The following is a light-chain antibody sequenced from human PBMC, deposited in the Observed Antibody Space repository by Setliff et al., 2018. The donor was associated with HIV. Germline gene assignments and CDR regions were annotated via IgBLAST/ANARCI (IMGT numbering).Light chain of an antibody. J-gene: IGLJ1*01. CDR3: QSYDSSLSGYV. V-gene: IGLV1-40*01. CDR2: VNS. CDR1: SSNIGSGYD. Sequence: QSALTQPPSVSGAPGQRVTISCTGSSSNIGSGYDVHWYQQLPGTAPKLLIYVNSNRPSGAPDRFSGSKSGTSASLAITGLQAEDEADYYCQSYDSSLSGYVFGAGTKVTVL.